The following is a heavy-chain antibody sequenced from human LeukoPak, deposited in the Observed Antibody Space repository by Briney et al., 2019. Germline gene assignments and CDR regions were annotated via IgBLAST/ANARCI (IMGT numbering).Heavy chain of an antibody. D-gene: IGHD3-22*01. CDR1: GYTFTSYG. J-gene: IGHJ4*02. CDR2: IIPILGIA. V-gene: IGHV1-69*04. CDR3: ARGVDYYDSSGRTERGLHTIDY. Sequence: SVKVSCKASGYTFTSYGISWVRQAPGQGLGWMGRIIPILGIANYAQKFQGRVTITADKSTSTAYMELSSLRSEDTAVYYCARGVDYYDSSGRTERGLHTIDYWGQGTLVTVSS.